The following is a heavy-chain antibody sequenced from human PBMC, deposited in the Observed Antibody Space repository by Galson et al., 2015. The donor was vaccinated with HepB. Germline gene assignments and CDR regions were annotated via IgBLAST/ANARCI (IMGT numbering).Heavy chain of an antibody. V-gene: IGHV3-48*01. Sequence: SLRLSCAASGFTFSSYSMNWVRQAPGKGLEWVSYISSSSSTIYYADSEKGRFTISRDNAKNSLYLQMNSLRAEDTAVYYCARDGKYYDFWSGYCDGMDVWGQGTTVTVSS. D-gene: IGHD3-3*01. J-gene: IGHJ6*02. CDR1: GFTFSSYS. CDR2: ISSSSSTI. CDR3: ARDGKYYDFWSGYCDGMDV.